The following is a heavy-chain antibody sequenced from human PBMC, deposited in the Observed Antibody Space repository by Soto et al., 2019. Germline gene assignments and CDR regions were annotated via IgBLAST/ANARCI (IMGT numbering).Heavy chain of an antibody. J-gene: IGHJ6*02. CDR2: IWYDGSNK. D-gene: IGHD2-2*01. CDR1: GFTFSSYC. V-gene: IGHV3-33*01. CDR3: ARDGVRYCSSTSCFRGMDV. Sequence: GGSLRLSGAASGFTFSSYCMHWVRQAPGKGLEWVAVIWYDGSNKYYADSVKGRFTISRDNSKNTLYLQMNSLRAEDTAVYYCARDGVRYCSSTSCFRGMDVCGQGTTVTFSS.